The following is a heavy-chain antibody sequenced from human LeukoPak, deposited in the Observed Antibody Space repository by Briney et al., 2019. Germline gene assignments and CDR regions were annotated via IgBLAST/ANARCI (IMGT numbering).Heavy chain of an antibody. Sequence: PGGSLRLSCAASGFTFSSYGMNWVRQARGKGLEWVSGISASGGSTYYADAVKGRFTISRDNSKNTLYLQMNSLRAEDTAVYHCANFRYDKWGQGTLVTVSS. CDR3: ANFRYDK. CDR1: GFTFSSYG. J-gene: IGHJ4*02. V-gene: IGHV3-23*01. CDR2: ISASGGST.